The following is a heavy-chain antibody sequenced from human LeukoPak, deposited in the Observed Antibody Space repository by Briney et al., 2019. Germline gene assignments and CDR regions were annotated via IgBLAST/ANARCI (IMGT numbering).Heavy chain of an antibody. CDR2: IKQDGSEK. J-gene: IGHJ4*02. Sequence: GGSLRLSCAASGFTFSSYWMSWVRQAPGKGLEWVANIKQDGSEKYYVGSVKGRFTISRDNAKNSLYLQMNSLRAEDTAVYYCAREGRITMIVVVIAPLDYWGQGTLVTVSS. CDR3: AREGRITMIVVVIAPLDY. D-gene: IGHD3-22*01. CDR1: GFTFSSYW. V-gene: IGHV3-7*01.